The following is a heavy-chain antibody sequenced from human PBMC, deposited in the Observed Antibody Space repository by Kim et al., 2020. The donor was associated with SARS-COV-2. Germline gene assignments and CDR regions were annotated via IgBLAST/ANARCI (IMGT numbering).Heavy chain of an antibody. Sequence: SRVTLSVDTSKNQFALKLSSVTAADTAVYYCARARGLNPNYDGSYDAFDIWGQGTMVTVSS. V-gene: IGHV4-59*01. CDR3: ARARGLNPNYDGSYDAFDI. D-gene: IGHD4-4*01. J-gene: IGHJ3*02.